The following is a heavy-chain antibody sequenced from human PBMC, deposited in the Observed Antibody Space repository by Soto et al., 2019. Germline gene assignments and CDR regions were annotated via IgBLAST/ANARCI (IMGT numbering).Heavy chain of an antibody. D-gene: IGHD5-12*01. CDR2: ISTYNGDT. Sequence: GASIKVSCKASGYSFTTSGISWVRPAPGQGLEWMGWISTYNGDTNYAQTFQGRVTMTTDTSTSTVHMEVRSLRSDDTAVYYCAREGVAPYYYYGMDVWGQGTPVTVSS. CDR1: GYSFTTSG. V-gene: IGHV1-18*01. J-gene: IGHJ6*02. CDR3: AREGVAPYYYYGMDV.